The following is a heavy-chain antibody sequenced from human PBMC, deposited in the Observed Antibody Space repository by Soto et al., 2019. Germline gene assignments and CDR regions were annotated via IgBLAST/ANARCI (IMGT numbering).Heavy chain of an antibody. V-gene: IGHV1-8*01. CDR1: GYTFTSYD. Sequence: ASVKVSCKASGYTFTSYDINWVRQATGQGLEWMGWMNPNSGNTGYAQNFQDRLTITRDPSANTAFMELSSLRSEDTAVYYCARGSAAAGPYYFDYWAQGTLVTVSS. CDR2: MNPNSGNT. CDR3: ARGSAAAGPYYFDY. J-gene: IGHJ4*02. D-gene: IGHD6-13*01.